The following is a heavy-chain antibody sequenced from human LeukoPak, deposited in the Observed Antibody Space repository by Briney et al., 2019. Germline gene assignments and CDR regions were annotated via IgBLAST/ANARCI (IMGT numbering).Heavy chain of an antibody. CDR1: GYSISSGYY. CDR2: IYHSGST. J-gene: IGHJ3*02. CDR3: ARIRGIVVVPAAIRGAFDI. V-gene: IGHV4-38-2*01. D-gene: IGHD2-2*01. Sequence: PSETLSLTCAVSGYSISSGYYWGWIRQPPGKGLEWVGSIYHSGSTYYNPSPKSRVTISVDTYKNQFSLKLSSVTAADTAVYYCARIRGIVVVPAAIRGAFDIWGQGTMVTVSS.